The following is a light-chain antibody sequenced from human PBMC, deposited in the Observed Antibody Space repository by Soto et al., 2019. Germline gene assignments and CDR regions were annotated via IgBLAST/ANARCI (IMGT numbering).Light chain of an antibody. CDR1: QSVSSS. Sequence: EIVLTQSPATLSLSPGEGATLSCRASQSVSSSLAWHQQKPGQAPRLLIYDASNRATGIPARFSGSGSGTDFTLTISSLEPEDFAVYYCQQRSNWPPSFGPGTKVDIK. V-gene: IGKV3-11*01. J-gene: IGKJ3*01. CDR3: QQRSNWPPS. CDR2: DAS.